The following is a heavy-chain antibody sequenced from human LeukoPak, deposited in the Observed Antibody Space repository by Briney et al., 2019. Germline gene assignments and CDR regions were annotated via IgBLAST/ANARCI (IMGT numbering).Heavy chain of an antibody. Sequence: SETLSLTCAVYGGSFSGYYWSWIRQPPGKGLEWIGEINHSGSTNYNPSLKRRVTISVDTSKNQFSLKLSSVTAADTAVYYCARGLWGYCSSTSCPRYFDYWGQGTLVTVSS. V-gene: IGHV4-34*01. CDR2: INHSGST. CDR1: GGSFSGYY. CDR3: ARGLWGYCSSTSCPRYFDY. D-gene: IGHD2-2*01. J-gene: IGHJ4*02.